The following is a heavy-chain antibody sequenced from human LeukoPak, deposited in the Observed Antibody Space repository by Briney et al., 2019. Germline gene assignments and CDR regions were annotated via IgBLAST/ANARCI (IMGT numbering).Heavy chain of an antibody. CDR1: GFTFSTYS. CDR2: LSSSTTYR. J-gene: IGHJ4*02. CDR3: ARGALVRGVIRYFDY. Sequence: TGGSLRLSCAASGFTFSTYSMSPVRQAPPRRLPCISHLSSSTTYRYYADSVKGRFTISRDNAKNSMYLQMNSLRAEDTAVYYCARGALVRGVIRYFDYWGQGSLVTVSS. D-gene: IGHD3-10*01. V-gene: IGHV3-21*01.